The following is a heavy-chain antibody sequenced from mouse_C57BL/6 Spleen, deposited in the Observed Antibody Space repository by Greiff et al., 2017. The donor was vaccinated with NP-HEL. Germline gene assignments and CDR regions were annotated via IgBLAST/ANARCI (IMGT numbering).Heavy chain of an antibody. CDR3: TRNLIYYYGSSYFYAMDY. J-gene: IGHJ4*01. CDR1: GYTFTDYE. D-gene: IGHD1-1*01. CDR2: IDPETGGT. Sequence: VQLQQSGAELVRPGASVTLSCKASGYTFTDYEMHWVKQTPVHGLEWIGAIDPETGGTAYNQKFKGKAILTADKSSSTAYMELRSLTSEDSAVYYCTRNLIYYYGSSYFYAMDYWGQGTSVTVSS. V-gene: IGHV1-15*01.